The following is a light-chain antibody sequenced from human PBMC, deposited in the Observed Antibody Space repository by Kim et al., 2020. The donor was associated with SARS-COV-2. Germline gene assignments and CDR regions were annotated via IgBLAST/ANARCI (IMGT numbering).Light chain of an antibody. J-gene: IGLJ2*01. Sequence: SLPISCTGTSSDVGGYNYVSWYQQHPGKAPKLMIYDVSNRPSGVSNRFSGSKSGNTASLTISGLQAEDEADYYCSSYTSSSTLYVVFGGGTQLTVL. CDR1: SSDVGGYNY. CDR3: SSYTSSSTLYVV. V-gene: IGLV2-14*03. CDR2: DVS.